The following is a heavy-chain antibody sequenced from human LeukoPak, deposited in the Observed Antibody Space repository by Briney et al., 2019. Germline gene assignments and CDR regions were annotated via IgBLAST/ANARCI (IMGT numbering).Heavy chain of an antibody. D-gene: IGHD2-15*01. Sequence: ASVKVSCKASGYTLTDYCMHWVRRALGKGLEWMGRADPEDGEAIYAAKFQGRVTITADTSIDTVYMELSSLRSEDTAVYYCVTPTREKTVAAVYLSWGQGTQVTVSS. J-gene: IGHJ5*02. CDR3: VTPTREKTVAAVYLS. CDR1: GYTLTDYC. CDR2: ADPEDGEA. V-gene: IGHV1-69-2*01.